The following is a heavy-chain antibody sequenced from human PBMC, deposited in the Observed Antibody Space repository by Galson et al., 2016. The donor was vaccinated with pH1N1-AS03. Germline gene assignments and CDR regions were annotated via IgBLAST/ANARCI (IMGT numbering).Heavy chain of an antibody. Sequence: SLRLSCAATGFTVSSGYHMSWVRQAPGKGLEWVSVIHPGGDTYNADSVKGRFTISRDNFENMVYLQMNSLRPEDTAVYYCARYTYESAAGGYFFDYWGHGTLVTVSS. CDR3: ARYTYESAAGGYFFDY. J-gene: IGHJ4*01. D-gene: IGHD5-18*01. CDR2: IHPGGDT. CDR1: GFTVSSGY. V-gene: IGHV3-53*05.